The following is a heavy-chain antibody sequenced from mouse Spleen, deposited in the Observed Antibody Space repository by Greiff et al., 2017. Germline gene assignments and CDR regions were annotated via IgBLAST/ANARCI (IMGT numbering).Heavy chain of an antibody. V-gene: IGHV1-42*01. Sequence: EVKVVESGPELVKPGASVKISCKASGYSFTGYYMNWVKQSPEKSLEWIGEINPSTGGTTYNQKFKAKATLTVDKSSSTAYMQLKSLTSEDSAVYYCARSSYGYDGAWFAYWGQGTLVTVSA. D-gene: IGHD2-2*01. CDR3: ARSSYGYDGAWFAY. CDR2: INPSTGGT. CDR1: GYSFTGYY. J-gene: IGHJ3*01.